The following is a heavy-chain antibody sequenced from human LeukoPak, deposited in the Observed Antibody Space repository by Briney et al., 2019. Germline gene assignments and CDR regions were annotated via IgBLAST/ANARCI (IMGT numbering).Heavy chain of an antibody. Sequence: GGSLRLSCAASGFTFSSYSMNWVRQAPGKGLEWVSYISSSSTIYYADFVKGRFTISRDSSKNTLFLQMNTLRAEDTAIYYCAKDRTVGASYWYFDLWGRGTLVTVSS. J-gene: IGHJ2*01. D-gene: IGHD1-26*01. CDR1: GFTFSSYS. V-gene: IGHV3-48*01. CDR2: ISSSSTI. CDR3: AKDRTVGASYWYFDL.